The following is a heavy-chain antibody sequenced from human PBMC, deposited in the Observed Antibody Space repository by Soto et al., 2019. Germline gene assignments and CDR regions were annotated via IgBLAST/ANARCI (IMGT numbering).Heavy chain of an antibody. D-gene: IGHD3-10*01. CDR1: GFTFNNYA. Sequence: EVQLLESGGGLVQPGGSLRLSCAASGFTFNNYAMTWVRQAPGKGLEWVSAISGGGDTTSYADSVKGRFTVSRDGSKNTLYLQTSSLRAEDTAPYYCAKGRGGSGSLTPRVDFWGQGTLVTVSS. CDR3: AKGRGGSGSLTPRVDF. CDR2: ISGGGDTT. J-gene: IGHJ4*02. V-gene: IGHV3-23*01.